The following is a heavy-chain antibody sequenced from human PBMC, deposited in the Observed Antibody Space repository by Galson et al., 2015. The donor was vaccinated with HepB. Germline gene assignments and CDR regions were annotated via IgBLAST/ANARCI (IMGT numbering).Heavy chain of an antibody. CDR2: MNPNSGNT. V-gene: IGHV1-8*01. J-gene: IGHJ3*02. CDR1: GYTFTSYD. Sequence: SVKVSCKASGYTFTSYDIDWVRQATGQGLEWMGWMNPNSGNTGYAQKFQGRVTMTRNTSISTAYMELSSLRSEDTAVYYCARAPMVRGVKGVRAFDIWGQGTMVTVSS. D-gene: IGHD3-10*01. CDR3: ARAPMVRGVKGVRAFDI.